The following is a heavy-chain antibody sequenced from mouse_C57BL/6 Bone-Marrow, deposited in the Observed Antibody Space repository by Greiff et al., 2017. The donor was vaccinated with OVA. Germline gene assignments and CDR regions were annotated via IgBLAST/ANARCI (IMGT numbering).Heavy chain of an antibody. CDR1: GFTFSSYA. Sequence: EVKLVESGEGLVKPGGSLKLSCAASGFTFSSYAMSWVRQTPEKRLEWVAYISSGGDYIYYADTVKGRFTISRDNARNTLYLQMSSLKSEDTAMYYCTRVYSLYAMDYWGQGTSVTVSS. J-gene: IGHJ4*01. D-gene: IGHD2-12*01. CDR2: ISSGGDYI. CDR3: TRVYSLYAMDY. V-gene: IGHV5-9-1*02.